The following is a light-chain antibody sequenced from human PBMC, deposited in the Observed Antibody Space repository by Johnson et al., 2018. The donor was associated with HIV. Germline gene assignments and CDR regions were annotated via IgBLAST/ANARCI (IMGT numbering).Light chain of an antibody. J-gene: IGLJ1*01. Sequence: QSVLTQPPSVSAAPGQKVTISCSGSSSNIGNNYVSWYQQLPGTAPKLLIYENNKRPSGIPDRFSGSKSGTSATLGITGLPTGDEADYYCGTWDSSLSAGGGVGTGTKVTVL. V-gene: IGLV1-51*02. CDR1: SSNIGNNY. CDR3: GTWDSSLSAGGG. CDR2: ENN.